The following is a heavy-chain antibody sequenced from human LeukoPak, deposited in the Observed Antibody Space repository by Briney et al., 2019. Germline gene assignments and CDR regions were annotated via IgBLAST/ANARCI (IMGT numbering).Heavy chain of an antibody. V-gene: IGHV3-48*01. J-gene: IGHJ4*02. CDR2: IGSSSSTI. Sequence: PGGSLRLSCAASGFTFGSFSMSWVRQAPGMGLEWASYIGSSSSTIYYAGSVKGRFTISRDNVKKSLYLQMNSLRAEDTAVYYCARVGGRGIDYWGQGTLVTVSS. CDR3: ARVGGRGIDY. D-gene: IGHD1-26*01. CDR1: GFTFGSFS.